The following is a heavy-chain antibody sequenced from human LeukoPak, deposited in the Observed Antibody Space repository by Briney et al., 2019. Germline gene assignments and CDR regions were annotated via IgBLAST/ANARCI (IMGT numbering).Heavy chain of an antibody. D-gene: IGHD3-22*01. CDR3: AKGYYDSSGYYIYYGMDV. CDR1: GFTFSSYA. J-gene: IGHJ6*02. Sequence: GGSLRLSCAASGFTFSSYAMSWVRQAPGKGLEWVSAISGSGGSTYYADSVKGRFTISRDNSKNTLYLQMISLRAEDTAVYYCAKGYYDSSGYYIYYGMDVWGQGTTVTVSS. CDR2: ISGSGGST. V-gene: IGHV3-23*01.